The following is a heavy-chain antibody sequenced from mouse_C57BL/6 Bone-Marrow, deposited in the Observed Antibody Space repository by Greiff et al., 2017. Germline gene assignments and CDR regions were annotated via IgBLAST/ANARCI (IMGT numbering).Heavy chain of an antibody. Sequence: QVQLQQSGAELVRPGTSVKMSCKASGYTFTNYWIGWAKQRPGHGLEWIGDIYPGGGYTNYNEKFKGKATLTADKSSSTAYMQFSSLTSEDSDIYYCARRHYYGSSYYFDYWGQGTTLTVSS. CDR3: ARRHYYGSSYYFDY. CDR1: GYTFTNYW. CDR2: IYPGGGYT. D-gene: IGHD1-1*01. J-gene: IGHJ2*01. V-gene: IGHV1-63*01.